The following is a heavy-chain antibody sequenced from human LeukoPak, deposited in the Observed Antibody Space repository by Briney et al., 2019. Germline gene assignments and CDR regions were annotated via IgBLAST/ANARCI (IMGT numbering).Heavy chain of an antibody. CDR1: GLSFSSYS. D-gene: IGHD3-10*01. J-gene: IGHJ4*02. CDR3: ASVPGETKKRAIDY. Sequence: GGSLRLSCAASGLSFSSYSMNWVRQPPGKGLEWVSAISGSSAYIYYADSVKGRFTISRDNAKNSVDLQMNSLRAEDTAVYYCASVPGETKKRAIDYWGQGTLATVSS. CDR2: ISGSSAYI. V-gene: IGHV3-21*01.